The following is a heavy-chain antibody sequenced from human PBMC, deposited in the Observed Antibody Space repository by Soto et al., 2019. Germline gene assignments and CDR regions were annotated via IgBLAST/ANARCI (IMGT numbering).Heavy chain of an antibody. CDR1: GGSISSGGYY. V-gene: IGHV4-31*03. CDR2: IYYSGST. J-gene: IGHJ5*02. D-gene: IGHD2-15*01. CDR3: ARHRDIVVVVTATGANWFDP. Sequence: PSETLSLTCTVSGGSISSGGYYWSWIRQHPGKGLEWIGYIYYSGSTYYNPSLKSRVTISVDTSKNQFSLKLSSMTAADTAVYYCARHRDIVVVVTATGANWFDPWGQGTLVTVSS.